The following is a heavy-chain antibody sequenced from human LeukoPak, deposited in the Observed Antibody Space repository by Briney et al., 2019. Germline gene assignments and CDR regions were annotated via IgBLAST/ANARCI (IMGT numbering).Heavy chain of an antibody. CDR1: GYTFTSYG. Sequence: ASVKVSCKASGYTFTSYGISWVRQAPGQGLEWMGWISAYNGNTNYVQKLQGRVTMTTDTSTSTAYMELRSLRSDDTAVYYCARDFSRLSSGGPDYWGQGTLVTVSS. V-gene: IGHV1-18*04. J-gene: IGHJ4*02. D-gene: IGHD6-19*01. CDR2: ISAYNGNT. CDR3: ARDFSRLSSGGPDY.